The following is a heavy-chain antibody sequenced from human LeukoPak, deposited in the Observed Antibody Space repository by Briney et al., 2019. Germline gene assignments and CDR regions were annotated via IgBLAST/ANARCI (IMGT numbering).Heavy chain of an antibody. V-gene: IGHV4-39*07. J-gene: IGHJ4*02. CDR3: ARGSYSSSWYFDY. CDR1: GGSISRSSYY. Sequence: PSETLSLTCTVSGGSISRSSYYWGWIRQPPGKGLEWIGSMYNSGSTYYNPSLQSRVTISVDTSKNQFSLKLSSVTAAGTAVYYCARGSYSSSWYFDYWGQGTLVTVSS. CDR2: MYNSGST. D-gene: IGHD6-13*01.